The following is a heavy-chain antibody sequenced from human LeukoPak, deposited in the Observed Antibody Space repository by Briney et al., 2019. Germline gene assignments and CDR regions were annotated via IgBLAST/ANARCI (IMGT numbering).Heavy chain of an antibody. CDR2: INHNGNVN. CDR3: ARGGGLDV. V-gene: IGHV3-7*03. J-gene: IGHJ6*02. D-gene: IGHD3-16*01. Sequence: AGSLRLSCAASGFTFSSYWMNWARQAPGKGLEWVASINHNGNVNYYVDSVKGRFTISRGNAKNSLYLQMSNLRAEDTAVYFCARGGGLDVWGQGATVTVSS. CDR1: GFTFSSYW.